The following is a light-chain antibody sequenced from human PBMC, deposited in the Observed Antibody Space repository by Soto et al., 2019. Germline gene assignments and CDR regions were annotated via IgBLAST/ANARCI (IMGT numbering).Light chain of an antibody. CDR1: QSISSY. Sequence: DIQMTQSPSSLSASVGDRVTITCRASQSISSYLNWYQQKPGRDPRLLIYGASSLQGGVPTRFSGSGSGTDFTLTISSMQPEDFASYYCQQSYNTRWTFGQGTKVEI. CDR3: QQSYNTRWT. CDR2: GAS. J-gene: IGKJ1*01. V-gene: IGKV1-39*01.